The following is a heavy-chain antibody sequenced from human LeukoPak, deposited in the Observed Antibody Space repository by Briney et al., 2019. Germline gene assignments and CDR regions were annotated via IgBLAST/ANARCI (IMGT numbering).Heavy chain of an antibody. CDR2: ISGSGGST. CDR3: AKVGNYDFWSGYSHYYMDV. J-gene: IGHJ6*03. V-gene: IGHV3-23*01. D-gene: IGHD3-3*01. CDR1: GFTFSSYA. Sequence: GGSLRLSCAASGFTFSSYAMSWVRQAPGKGLEWVSAISGSGGSTYYADSVKGRFTISRDNSKNTLYLQMNSLRAEDTAVYYCAKVGNYDFWSGYSHYYMDVWGQGTTVTVSS.